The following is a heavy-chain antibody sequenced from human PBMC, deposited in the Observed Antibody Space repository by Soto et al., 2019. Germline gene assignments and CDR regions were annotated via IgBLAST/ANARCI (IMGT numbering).Heavy chain of an antibody. CDR3: TTDTPPGIAVARPAGGMDV. Sequence: GGSLRLSCAASGFTFSNAWMSWVRQAPGKGLGWVGRIKSKTDGGTTDYAAPVKGRFTISRDDSKNTLYLQMNSLKTEDTAVYYCTTDTPPGIAVARPAGGMDVWGQGTTVTVSS. D-gene: IGHD6-19*01. CDR1: GFTFSNAW. J-gene: IGHJ6*02. V-gene: IGHV3-15*01. CDR2: IKSKTDGGTT.